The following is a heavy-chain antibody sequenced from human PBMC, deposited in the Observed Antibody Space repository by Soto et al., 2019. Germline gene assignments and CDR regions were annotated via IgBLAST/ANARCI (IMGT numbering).Heavy chain of an antibody. D-gene: IGHD2-15*01. Sequence: GASVEVSCKASRYTFTSYYMHWLRQAPGQGLEWMGIINPSGGSTSYAQKFQGRVTMTRDTSTSTVYMELSSLRSEDTAVYYCERACCGGNGYYGMDVWGQGTTVTVSS. CDR1: RYTFTSYY. V-gene: IGHV1-46*01. CDR2: INPSGGST. J-gene: IGHJ6*02. CDR3: ERACCGGNGYYGMDV.